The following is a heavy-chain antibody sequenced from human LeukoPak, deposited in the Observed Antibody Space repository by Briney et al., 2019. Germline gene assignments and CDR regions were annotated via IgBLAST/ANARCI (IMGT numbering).Heavy chain of an antibody. CDR2: MNPNTGNA. CDR1: GGTFSSYA. D-gene: IGHD4-11*01. Sequence: ASVKVSCKASGGTFSSYAINWVRQATGQGLEWMGWMNPNTGNAGYAQNFQDRVTITWDASISTAYMDLSSLRSEDTAVYYCARVGYSNSYDYWGQGTLVTVSS. V-gene: IGHV1-8*03. J-gene: IGHJ4*02. CDR3: ARVGYSNSYDY.